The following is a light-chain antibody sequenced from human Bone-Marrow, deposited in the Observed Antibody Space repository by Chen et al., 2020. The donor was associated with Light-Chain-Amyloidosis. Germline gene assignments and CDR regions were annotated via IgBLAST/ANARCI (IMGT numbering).Light chain of an antibody. Sequence: DIRMTQSPTTLAAAVGDRVTITCRASQDIGDWLAWFQQKPGKAPKLLIYKASYLQTGGPSRFSGSGSGTEFTLSINRLPPGDFASYFCQHYKLYSFTFGQGTKL. J-gene: IGKJ2*01. CDR1: QDIGDW. CDR2: KAS. V-gene: IGKV1-5*03. CDR3: QHYKLYSFT.